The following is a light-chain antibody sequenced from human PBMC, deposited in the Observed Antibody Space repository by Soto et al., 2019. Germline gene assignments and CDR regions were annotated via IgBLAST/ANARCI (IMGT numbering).Light chain of an antibody. Sequence: DIQMTQSPSSVSAAVGDRVTITCRARQGISSWLAWYQQKPGKAPKLLIYAASSLQSGVPSRVSGGRSGTDCTRTISSLQPEDFATYYWQQANSFPLTFGGGTKVEIK. V-gene: IGKV1-12*01. J-gene: IGKJ4*01. CDR2: AAS. CDR3: QQANSFPLT. CDR1: QGISSW.